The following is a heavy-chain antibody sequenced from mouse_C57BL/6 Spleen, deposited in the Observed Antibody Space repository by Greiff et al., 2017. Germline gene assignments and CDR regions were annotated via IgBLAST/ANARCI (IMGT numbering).Heavy chain of an antibody. V-gene: IGHV1-59*01. CDR1: GYTFTSYW. CDR2: IDPSDSYT. CDR3: AAGTGTYFDMDY. J-gene: IGHJ4*01. Sequence: QVQLQQPGAELVRPGTSVKLSCKASGYTFTSYWMHWVKQRPGQGLEWIGVIDPSDSYTNYNQKFKGKATLTVDTSSSTAYMQLSSLTSEDSAVYYCAAGTGTYFDMDYWGKGASVTVSS. D-gene: IGHD4-1*01.